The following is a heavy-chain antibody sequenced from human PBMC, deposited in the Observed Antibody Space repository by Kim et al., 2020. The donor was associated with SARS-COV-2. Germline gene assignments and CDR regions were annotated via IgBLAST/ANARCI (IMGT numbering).Heavy chain of an antibody. V-gene: IGHV4-59*01. CDR1: GGSISSYY. J-gene: IGHJ3*02. D-gene: IGHD5-12*01. Sequence: SETLSLTCTVSGGSISSYYWSWIRQPPGKGLEWIGYIYYSGSTNYNPSLKSRVTISVDTSKNQFSLKLSSVTAADTAVYYCARAGDGYPFAAFDIWGQGTMVTVSS. CDR3: ARAGDGYPFAAFDI. CDR2: IYYSGST.